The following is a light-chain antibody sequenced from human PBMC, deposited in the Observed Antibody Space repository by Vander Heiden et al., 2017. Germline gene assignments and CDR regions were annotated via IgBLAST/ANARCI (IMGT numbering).Light chain of an antibody. V-gene: IGKV1-9*01. CDR1: QGITTY. CDR3: QQLNGFRT. Sequence: IQLTQSPSSLSASVGDRVTITCRASQGITTYLAWYQQKPGKAPKLLIYAASFLQDGVPSRFSGSGYGTDFTLTSNSLQPEDFATYYWQQLNGFRTFGQGTKVEIK. CDR2: AAS. J-gene: IGKJ1*01.